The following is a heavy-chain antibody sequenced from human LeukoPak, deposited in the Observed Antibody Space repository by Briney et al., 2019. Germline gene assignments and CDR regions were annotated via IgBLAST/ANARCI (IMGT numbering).Heavy chain of an antibody. CDR3: ARGPPRSYDIGAQPGWFDP. CDR1: GGSFSGYY. D-gene: IGHD3-22*01. Sequence: SETLSITCAVYGGSFSGYYWSCIRQPPGKGLEWIGEINHSGSTNYNPSLKSRVTISVDTSKNQFSLKLSSVTAADTAVYYCARGPPRSYDIGAQPGWFDPWGQGTLVTVSS. J-gene: IGHJ5*02. V-gene: IGHV4-34*01. CDR2: INHSGST.